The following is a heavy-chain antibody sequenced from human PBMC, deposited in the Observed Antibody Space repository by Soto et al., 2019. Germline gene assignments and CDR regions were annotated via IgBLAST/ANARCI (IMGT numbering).Heavy chain of an antibody. CDR3: ASTGNPGYSSGWYAVY. CDR1: GYSFTSYW. J-gene: IGHJ4*02. Sequence: PXESLKISCKGSGYSFTSYWIGLVRQMPGKGLEWMGIIYPGDSDTRYSPSFQGQVTISADKSISTAYLQWSSLKASDTAMYYCASTGNPGYSSGWYAVYWGQGTLVTVSS. D-gene: IGHD6-19*01. CDR2: IYPGDSDT. V-gene: IGHV5-51*01.